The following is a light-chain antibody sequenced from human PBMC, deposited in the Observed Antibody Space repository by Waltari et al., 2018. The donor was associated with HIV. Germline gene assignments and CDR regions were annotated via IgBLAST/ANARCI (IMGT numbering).Light chain of an antibody. Sequence: HLVLTPSPSASASLGASVQPTCTLRTGHSSYAVAWHQQQPEKDPRYLMQLNSDGSHSKGDGIPDRFSGSSAGAERYLTIASHQSEDEADYYCQTWDTGILFGGGTKLTVL. CDR1: TGHSSYA. J-gene: IGLJ2*01. V-gene: IGLV4-69*01. CDR3: QTWDTGIL. CDR2: LNSDGSH.